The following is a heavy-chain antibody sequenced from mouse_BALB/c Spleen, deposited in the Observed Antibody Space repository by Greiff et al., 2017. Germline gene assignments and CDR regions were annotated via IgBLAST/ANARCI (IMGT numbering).Heavy chain of an antibody. D-gene: IGHD1-1*01. CDR1: GDSITSGY. CDR3: ARKPLYGSSYWYFDV. CDR2: ISYSGST. V-gene: IGHV3-8*02. J-gene: IGHJ1*01. Sequence: EVKLVESGPSLVKPSQTLSLTCSVTGDSITSGYWNWIRKFPGNKLEYMGYISYSGSTYYNPSLKSRISITRDTSKNQYYLQLNSVTTEDTATYYCARKPLYGSSYWYFDVWGAGTTVTVSS.